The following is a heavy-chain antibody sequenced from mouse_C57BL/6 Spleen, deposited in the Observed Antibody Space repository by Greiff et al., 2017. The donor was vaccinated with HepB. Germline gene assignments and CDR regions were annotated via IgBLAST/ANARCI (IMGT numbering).Heavy chain of an antibody. CDR1: GYTFTDYE. J-gene: IGHJ1*03. CDR3: TRSILPSTVVP. V-gene: IGHV1-15*01. D-gene: IGHD1-1*01. Sequence: QVQLQQSGAELVRPGASVTLSCKASGYTFTDYEMHWVKQTPVHGLEWIGAIDPETGGTAYNQKFKGKAILTADKSSSTAYMELRSLTSEDSAVYYCTRSILPSTVVPWGTGTTVTVSS. CDR2: IDPETGGT.